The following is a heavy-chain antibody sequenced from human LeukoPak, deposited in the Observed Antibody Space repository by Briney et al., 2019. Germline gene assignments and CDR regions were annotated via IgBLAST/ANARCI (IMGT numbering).Heavy chain of an antibody. J-gene: IGHJ3*02. CDR2: IKEDGSEK. V-gene: IGHV3-7*01. CDR1: GFTFSSHW. CDR3: ARDVVVAANDAFDI. Sequence: GGSLRLSCAGSGFTFSSHWMNWVRQAPGKGLEWVASIKEDGSEKHYVDSVSGRFTISRDNAKNSLHLQMSSLRAEDTAVYYCARDVVVAANDAFDIWGQGTMVTVSS. D-gene: IGHD2-15*01.